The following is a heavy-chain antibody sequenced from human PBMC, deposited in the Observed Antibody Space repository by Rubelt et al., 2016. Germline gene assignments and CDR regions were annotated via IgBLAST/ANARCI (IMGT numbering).Heavy chain of an antibody. Sequence: VQLVESGGGLVQPGGSLRLSCAASGFTFSSYAMHWVRQAPGKGLEWVAVISYDGSNKYYADSVKGRFTISRDNSNNTLYLQMNSLRAEDTAVYYCARGGRGLETWDFDYWGQGTLVTVSS. CDR1: GFTFSSYA. J-gene: IGHJ4*02. V-gene: IGHV3-30*04. CDR2: ISYDGSNK. D-gene: IGHD3/OR15-3a*01. CDR3: ARGGRGLETWDFDY.